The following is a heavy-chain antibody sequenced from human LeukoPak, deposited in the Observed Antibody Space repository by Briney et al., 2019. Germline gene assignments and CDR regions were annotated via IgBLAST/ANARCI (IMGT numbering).Heavy chain of an antibody. CDR2: IYYVGTT. CDR1: GGSISSINYY. Sequence: SETLSLTCTVSGGSISSINYYWGWIRQAPGRGLECIGNIYYVGTTYYNPSLRSRVTISVDTSKGQFFLKLTSVTAADTAVYYCAAYYYGSGSSPGFFDPWGQGILVTVSS. J-gene: IGHJ5*02. V-gene: IGHV4-39*01. CDR3: AAYYYGSGSSPGFFDP. D-gene: IGHD3-10*01.